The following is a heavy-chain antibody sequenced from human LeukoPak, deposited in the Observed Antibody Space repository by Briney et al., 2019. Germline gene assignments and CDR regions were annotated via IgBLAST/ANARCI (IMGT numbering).Heavy chain of an antibody. D-gene: IGHD6-13*01. CDR1: GNTFTGYY. CDR2: INPNSGGT. V-gene: IGHV1-2*06. CDR3: ARPIAAAGTNYYYGMDV. Sequence: ASVKVSCKASGNTFTGYYMHWVRQAPGQGLEWMGRINPNSGGTNYAQKFQGRVTMTRDTSISTAYMELSRLRSDDTAVYYCARPIAAAGTNYYYGMDVWGQGTTVTVSS. J-gene: IGHJ6*02.